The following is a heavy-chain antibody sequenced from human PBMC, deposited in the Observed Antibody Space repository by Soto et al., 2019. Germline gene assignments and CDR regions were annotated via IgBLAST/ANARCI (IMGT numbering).Heavy chain of an antibody. V-gene: IGHV1-2*04. CDR2: INPNSGGT. D-gene: IGHD3-10*01. CDR3: ARDYYYGSGSYSGMDV. J-gene: IGHJ6*02. CDR1: GYTFTGYY. Sequence: GASVKVSCKASGYTFTGYYMHWVRQAPGQGLEWMGWINPNSGGTNYAQKFQGWVTMTRDTSISTAYMELSRLRSDDTAVYYCARDYYYGSGSYSGMDVWGQGTTVTVSS.